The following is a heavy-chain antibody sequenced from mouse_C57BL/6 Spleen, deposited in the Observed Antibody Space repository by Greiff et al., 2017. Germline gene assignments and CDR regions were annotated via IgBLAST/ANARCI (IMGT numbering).Heavy chain of an antibody. CDR3: ASRGAMDY. V-gene: IGHV1-59*01. J-gene: IGHJ4*01. D-gene: IGHD3-1*01. CDR2: IDPSDSYT. Sequence: QVQLQQPGAELVRPGTSVKLSCKASGYTFTSYWLHWVKQRPGQGLEWIGVIDPSDSYTNYNQKFKGKSTLTVDKSSSTAYMQLSSLTSDDSAVYYFASRGAMDYWGQGTSVTVSS. CDR1: GYTFTSYW.